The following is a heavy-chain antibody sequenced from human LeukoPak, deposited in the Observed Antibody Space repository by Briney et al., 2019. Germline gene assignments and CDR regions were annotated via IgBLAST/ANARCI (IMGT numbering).Heavy chain of an antibody. J-gene: IGHJ5*02. V-gene: IGHV1-69*13. CDR3: ARDREGLLDP. D-gene: IGHD2-21*02. Sequence: SVKVSCKASGGTFSSYAISWVRQAPGQGLEWMGGIIPIFGTANYAQKFQGRVTITADESTSTVYMELSSLRSEDTAVYYCARDREGLLDPWGQGTLVTVSS. CDR1: GGTFSSYA. CDR2: IIPIFGTA.